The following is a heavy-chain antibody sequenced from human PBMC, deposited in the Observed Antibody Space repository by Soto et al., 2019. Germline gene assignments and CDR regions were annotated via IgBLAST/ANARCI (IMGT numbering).Heavy chain of an antibody. V-gene: IGHV1-18*01. CDR3: VKSIAAAGTYYYGMDV. D-gene: IGHD6-13*01. Sequence: GASVKVSCKASGYTFTSYGISWVRQAPGQGLEWMGWISAYNGNTNYAQRLQGRVTITADESTSTAYMELSSLRSEDTAVYYCVKSIAAAGTYYYGMDVWGQGTTVTVSS. CDR1: GYTFTSYG. J-gene: IGHJ6*02. CDR2: ISAYNGNT.